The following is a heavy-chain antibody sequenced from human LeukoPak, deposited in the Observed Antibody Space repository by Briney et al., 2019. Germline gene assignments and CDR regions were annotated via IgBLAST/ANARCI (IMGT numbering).Heavy chain of an antibody. V-gene: IGHV1-69*06. D-gene: IGHD6-19*01. CDR2: IIPIFGTA. CDR1: GGTFSSYA. Sequence: ASVKVSCKASGGTFSSYAISWVRQAPGQGLEWMGGIIPIFGTANYAQKFQGRVTITADKSTSTAYMELSSLRSEDTAVYYCATDNYSSGWYDYYYYYGMDVWGKGTTVTVSS. J-gene: IGHJ6*04. CDR3: ATDNYSSGWYDYYYYYGMDV.